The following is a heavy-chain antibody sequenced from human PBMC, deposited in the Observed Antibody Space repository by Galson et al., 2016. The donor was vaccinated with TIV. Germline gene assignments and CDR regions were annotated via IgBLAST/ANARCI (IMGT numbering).Heavy chain of an antibody. CDR3: ARDLADNSDYYPTPFDF. CDR2: IGSMTTYI. V-gene: IGHV3-21*01. J-gene: IGHJ4*02. D-gene: IGHD3-22*01. Sequence: SLRLSCAASGFTFSNYNMNWVRQAPGKGLEWVSSIGSMTTYIRYSDSVKGRFTISRDNAKNSLYLQMNSLRAEDTAVYYCARDLADNSDYYPTPFDFWGQGTLVTVSS. CDR1: GFTFSNYN.